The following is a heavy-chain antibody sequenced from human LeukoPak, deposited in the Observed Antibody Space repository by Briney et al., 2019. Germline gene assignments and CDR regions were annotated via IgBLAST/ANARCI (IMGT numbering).Heavy chain of an antibody. J-gene: IGHJ4*02. Sequence: SETLSLTCTVSGGSINSGGYYWSWIRQHPGKGLEWIGYIYYSGSTYYNPSLKSRISISVDTSKNQFSLRLSSVTAADTAVYYCARDPPDGYNYFDYWGQGTLVTVSS. CDR2: IYYSGST. CDR1: GGSINSGGYY. D-gene: IGHD5-24*01. CDR3: ARDPPDGYNYFDY. V-gene: IGHV4-31*03.